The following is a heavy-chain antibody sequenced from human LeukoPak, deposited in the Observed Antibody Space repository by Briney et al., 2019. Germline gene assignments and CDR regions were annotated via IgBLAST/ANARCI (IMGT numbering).Heavy chain of an antibody. J-gene: IGHJ3*02. D-gene: IGHD3-22*01. CDR1: GDSISSSSYC. CDR2: FYYSGST. V-gene: IGHV4-39*07. Sequence: SETLSLTCTVSGDSISSSSYCWGWIRQPPGKGLGWIGNFYYSGSTYYNPSLKSRVTMSVDTSKNQFSLKLSSVTTADTAVYYCARYYYDNSGSIYAFDIWGQGTMVTVSS. CDR3: ARYYYDNSGSIYAFDI.